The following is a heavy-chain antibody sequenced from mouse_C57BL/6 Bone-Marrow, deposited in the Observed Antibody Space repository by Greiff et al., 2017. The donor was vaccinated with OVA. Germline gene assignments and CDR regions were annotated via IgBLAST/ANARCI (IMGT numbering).Heavy chain of an antibody. CDR1: GYTFTSYW. CDR2: IDPSDSYT. D-gene: IGHD1-1*01. V-gene: IGHV1-59*01. J-gene: IGHJ3*01. Sequence: QVQLKQPGAELVRPGTSVKLSCKASGYTFTSYWMHWVKQRPGQGLEWIGVIDPSDSYTNYNQKFKGKATLTVDTSSSTAYMQLSSLTSEDSAVYYCARPYYYGSIWGFAYWGQGTLVTVSA. CDR3: ARPYYYGSIWGFAY.